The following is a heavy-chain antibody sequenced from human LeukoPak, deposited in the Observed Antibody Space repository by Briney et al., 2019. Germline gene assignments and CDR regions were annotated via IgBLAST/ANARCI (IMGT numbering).Heavy chain of an antibody. D-gene: IGHD1-26*01. CDR1: GGSISSDGNY. CDR3: ARDSADPGIDP. CDR2: IYYSGST. J-gene: IGHJ5*02. V-gene: IGHV4-31*03. Sequence: PSETLSLTCTVSGGSISSDGNYWSWIRQHPGKGLEWIGYIYYSGSTYYNPSLKSRVTISVDTSKNQFSLKLSSVTAADTAVYYCARDSADPGIDPWGQGTLVTVSS.